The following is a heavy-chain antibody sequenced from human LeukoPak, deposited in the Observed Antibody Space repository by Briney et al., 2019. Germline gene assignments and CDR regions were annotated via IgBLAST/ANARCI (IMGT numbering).Heavy chain of an antibody. CDR2: VYYTGST. D-gene: IGHD3-3*01. Sequence: SETLSLTCTVSGGSISTYYWTWIRQPPGKGLEWIGYVYYTGSTNYNPSLKSRVTISVDTSKNQFSLKLSSVTAADTAVYYCARAVKVRFLEWLKSTRPYYFDYWGQGTLVTVSS. J-gene: IGHJ4*02. CDR1: GGSISTYY. V-gene: IGHV4-59*08. CDR3: ARAVKVRFLEWLKSTRPYYFDY.